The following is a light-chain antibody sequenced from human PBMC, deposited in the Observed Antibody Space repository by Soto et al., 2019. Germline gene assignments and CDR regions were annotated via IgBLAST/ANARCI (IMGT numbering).Light chain of an antibody. CDR3: QQSYSNPLT. V-gene: IGKV1-39*01. CDR1: QSISSY. Sequence: DIQMTQSPSSLSASVGDRVTITCRASQSISSYLIWYQHKPGEAPKLLIYGASSLYSGVPSRFSGSGSGTEFTLTINSLQPEDFATYYCQQSYSNPLTFGGGTKVESK. J-gene: IGKJ4*01. CDR2: GAS.